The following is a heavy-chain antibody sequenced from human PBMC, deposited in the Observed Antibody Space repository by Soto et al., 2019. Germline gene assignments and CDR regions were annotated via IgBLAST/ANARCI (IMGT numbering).Heavy chain of an antibody. CDR1: GYSFTSNG. CDR3: ARDRAHGFDI. V-gene: IGHV1-18*01. J-gene: IGHJ3*02. Sequence: ASVKVSCKASGYSFTSNGISWVRQAPGQGLEWMGWIGVDKGNTNYAQKLQGRVTMTRDTSTSTVYMELRSLRSEDTAVYFCARDRAHGFDIWGQGTMVTVSS. CDR2: IGVDKGNT.